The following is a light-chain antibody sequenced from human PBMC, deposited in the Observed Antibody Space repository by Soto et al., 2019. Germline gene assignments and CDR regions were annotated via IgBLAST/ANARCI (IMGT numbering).Light chain of an antibody. CDR1: QSVSSSY. CDR3: QQYGSSPRT. V-gene: IGKV3-20*01. J-gene: IGKJ1*01. Sequence: TALTQSPGTLSLSPGERVTLFCRASQSVSSSYLAWYQQKPGQAPRLLIYAASSRATGIPDRFSGSGSGTDFTLTISRLEPEDFAVYYCQQYGSSPRTFGQGTKVDIK. CDR2: AAS.